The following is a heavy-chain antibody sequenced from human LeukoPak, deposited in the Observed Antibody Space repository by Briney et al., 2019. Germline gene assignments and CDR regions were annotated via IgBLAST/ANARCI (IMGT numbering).Heavy chain of an antibody. J-gene: IGHJ4*02. CDR2: INPNSGGT. D-gene: IGHD6-19*01. Sequence: ASVKVSCKASGYSFTDYYMHWVRQAPGQGLEWMGWINPNSGGTNYAQKSQGRVTMTRDTSINTAYMELSRLRSDDTAVYYCAREAAGTYSVDCWGQGTLVTVSS. CDR1: GYSFTDYY. CDR3: AREAAGTYSVDC. V-gene: IGHV1-2*02.